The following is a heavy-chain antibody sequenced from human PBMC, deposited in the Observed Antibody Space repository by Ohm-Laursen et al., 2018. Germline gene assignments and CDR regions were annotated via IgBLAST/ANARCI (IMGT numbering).Heavy chain of an antibody. D-gene: IGHD1-26*01. CDR1: GFTFSTHY. CDR3: AREVWWSLDY. J-gene: IGHJ4*02. CDR2: IDPDGSGK. V-gene: IGHV3-7*01. Sequence: SLRLSCTASGFTFSTHYMTWVRQAPGKGLEWVAKIDPDGSGKYYVDSVEGRFTISRDNAKNSLYLQMNSLRAEDMAVFYCAREVWWSLDYWGRGTLVTVSS.